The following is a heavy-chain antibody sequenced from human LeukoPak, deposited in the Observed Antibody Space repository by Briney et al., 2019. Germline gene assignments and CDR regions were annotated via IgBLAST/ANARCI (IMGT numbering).Heavy chain of an antibody. V-gene: IGHV4-61*09. D-gene: IGHD3-3*01. Sequence: SQTMSLTCTVSGDSTSSGSNYWSWIRHPAGKGLEWIGHIYTSGSTNYNPSLKSRVTISIATSKTQFSLRLSSVTAADTAVYLCARAGTVFGVAYFDYWGQGTLVTVSS. CDR2: IYTSGST. CDR3: ARAGTVFGVAYFDY. J-gene: IGHJ4*02. CDR1: GDSTSSGSNY.